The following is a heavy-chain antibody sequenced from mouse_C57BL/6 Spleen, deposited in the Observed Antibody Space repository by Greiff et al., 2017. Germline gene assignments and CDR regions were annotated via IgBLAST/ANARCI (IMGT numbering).Heavy chain of an antibody. Sequence: QVQLQQPGAELVKPGASVKMSCKASGYTFTSYWITWVKQRPGQGLEWIGDIYPGSGSTNYNEKFKSTATLTVDTSSSTAYMQLSSLTSEDSAVSYGARPFTPVGTLWAFGVWGTGTTVPVPS. CDR1: GYTFTSYW. CDR3: ARPFTPVGTLWAFGV. D-gene: IGHD1-1*01. J-gene: IGHJ1*03. V-gene: IGHV1-55*01. CDR2: IYPGSGST.